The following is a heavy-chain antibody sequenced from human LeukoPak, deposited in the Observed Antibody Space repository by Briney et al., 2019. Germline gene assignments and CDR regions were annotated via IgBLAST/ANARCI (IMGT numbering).Heavy chain of an antibody. Sequence: SETLSLTCTVSGGSINSTNYYWGWIRQPPGKGLEWIGSIYYSGSTYYNPSLRSRVTISVDTSKNQFSLKLTSVTAADTAVYYCARHDSSGYYLPLDYWGQGTLVTVSS. CDR1: GGSINSTNYY. CDR3: ARHDSSGYYLPLDY. V-gene: IGHV4-39*01. J-gene: IGHJ4*02. D-gene: IGHD3-22*01. CDR2: IYYSGST.